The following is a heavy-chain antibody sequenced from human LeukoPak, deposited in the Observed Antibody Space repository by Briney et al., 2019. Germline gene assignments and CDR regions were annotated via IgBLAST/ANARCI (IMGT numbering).Heavy chain of an antibody. CDR3: AKDGYSSGWRKIGVIDH. V-gene: IGHV3-30*02. J-gene: IGHJ4*02. CDR2: IRYDGSNK. CDR1: GFTFSSYG. D-gene: IGHD6-19*01. Sequence: GGSLRLSCAASGFTFSSYGMHWVRQAPGKGLEWVAFIRYDGSNKYYADSVKGRFTISRDNSKNTLYLQMNSLRAEDTAVYYCAKDGYSSGWRKIGVIDHWGQGTLVTVSS.